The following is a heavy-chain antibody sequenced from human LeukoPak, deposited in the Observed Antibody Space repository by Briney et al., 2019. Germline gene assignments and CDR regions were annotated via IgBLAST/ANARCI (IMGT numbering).Heavy chain of an antibody. CDR3: ARTRYYYNSRSYGAPYYFDY. D-gene: IGHD3-10*01. J-gene: IGHJ4*02. Sequence: SETLSLTCTVSGGSISSYYWSWIRQPAGKGLEWIGRIYTSGSTNYNPSLKSRVTMSVDTSKNQFSPKLSSVTAADTAVYYCARTRYYYNSRSYGAPYYFDYWGQGTLVTVSS. CDR2: IYTSGST. V-gene: IGHV4-4*07. CDR1: GGSISSYY.